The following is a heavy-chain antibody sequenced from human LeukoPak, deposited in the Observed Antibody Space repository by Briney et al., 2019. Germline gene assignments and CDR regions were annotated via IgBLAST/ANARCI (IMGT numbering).Heavy chain of an antibody. V-gene: IGHV3-23*01. Sequence: PGGSLRLSCAASGFTVTSNYMSWVRQAPGKGLEWVSAISGSGGSTYYADSVKGRFTISRDNSKNTLYLQMNSLRAEDTAVYYCAKGSYSSSSKGIYDYWGQGTLVTVSS. D-gene: IGHD6-6*01. CDR2: ISGSGGST. CDR1: GFTVTSNY. CDR3: AKGSYSSSSKGIYDY. J-gene: IGHJ4*02.